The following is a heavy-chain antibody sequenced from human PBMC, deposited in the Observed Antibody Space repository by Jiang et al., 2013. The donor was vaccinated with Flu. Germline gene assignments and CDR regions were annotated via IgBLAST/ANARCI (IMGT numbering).Heavy chain of an antibody. D-gene: IGHD2-21*01. Sequence: GPGLVKPSETLSLTCTVSGGSISNSNYYWGWIRQPPGKGLECIGNIYYSGSTYYNPSLKSRVTISADTSKNQFSLKLSSVTAADTAVYYCARDPAYCGGDCYLINNGLFDYWGQGTLVTVSS. V-gene: IGHV4-39*02. CDR1: GGSISNSNYY. CDR3: ARDPAYCGGDCYLINNGLFDY. CDR2: IYYSGST. J-gene: IGHJ4*02.